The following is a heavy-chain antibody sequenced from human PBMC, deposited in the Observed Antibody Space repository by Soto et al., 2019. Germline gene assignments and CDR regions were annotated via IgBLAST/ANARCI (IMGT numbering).Heavy chain of an antibody. CDR2: INPNSGRT. J-gene: IGHJ4*02. CDR3: ARLGCGGDCYTNPFDY. Sequence: QVQRVQTGAEVKKPGASVKVSCKASGYTFTGYYMHWVRQTPGQGLEWMGWINPNSGRTNYAQKFQGRVSMTRDTSISTAYTELSRLRSHDTAVYYCARLGCGGDCYTNPFDYWGQGTLVTVSS. CDR1: GYTFTGYY. V-gene: IGHV1-2*02. D-gene: IGHD2-21*02.